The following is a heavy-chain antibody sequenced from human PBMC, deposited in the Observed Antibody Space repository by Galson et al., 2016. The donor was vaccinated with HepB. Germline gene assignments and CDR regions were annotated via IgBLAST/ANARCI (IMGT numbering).Heavy chain of an antibody. Sequence: SLRLSCAASGFTFSSHGMHWVRQAPGKGLEWVAAIWYDGSNEFYGHSVKGRFTISRDNSKNTPYLQMNSLRAEDTAVYCCARAGWGTYYYDSSGYHDWYFDLWGRGTLVTVSS. D-gene: IGHD3-22*01. CDR1: GFTFSSHG. CDR2: IWYDGSNE. CDR3: ARAGWGTYYYDSSGYHDWYFDL. V-gene: IGHV3-33*01. J-gene: IGHJ2*01.